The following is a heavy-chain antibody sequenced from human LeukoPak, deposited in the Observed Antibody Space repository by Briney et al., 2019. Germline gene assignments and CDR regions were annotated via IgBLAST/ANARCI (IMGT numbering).Heavy chain of an antibody. J-gene: IGHJ3*02. CDR2: IYTSGST. D-gene: IGHD3-22*01. V-gene: IGHV4-61*02. CDR1: GGSISSGSYY. Sequence: SETLSLTCTVSGGSISSGSYYWSWIRQPAGKGLEWIGRIYTSGSTNYNPSLKSRVTISVDTSKNQFSLKLSSVTAADTAVYYCASASRGYYYVGEGAFDIWGQGTMVTVSS. CDR3: ASASRGYYYVGEGAFDI.